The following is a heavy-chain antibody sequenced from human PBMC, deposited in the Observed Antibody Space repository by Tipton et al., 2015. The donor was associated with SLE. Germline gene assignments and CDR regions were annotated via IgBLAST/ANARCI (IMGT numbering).Heavy chain of an antibody. V-gene: IGHV4-61*09. D-gene: IGHD1-14*01. CDR3: ARGQTGTGGVDY. CDR1: GGSISSGSYY. CDR2: IYTSGST. J-gene: IGHJ4*02. Sequence: TLSLTCTVSGGSISSGSYYWSWIRQPAGKGLEWIGYIYTSGSTNYNPSLKSRVTISVDTSKNQFSLKLSSVTAADTAVYYCARGQTGTGGVDYWGQGTLVTVSS.